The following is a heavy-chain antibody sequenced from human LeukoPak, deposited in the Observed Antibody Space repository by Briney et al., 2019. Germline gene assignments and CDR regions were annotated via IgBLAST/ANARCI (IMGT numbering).Heavy chain of an antibody. V-gene: IGHV4-4*07. CDR2: IYTSGST. Sequence: SETLSLTCTVSGGSISSYYWSWIRQPAGKGLEWIGRIYTSGSTNYNPSLKSRVTMSADTSKNQFSLKLSSVTAADPAVYYCARDRYGSGRPFDYWGQGTLVTVSS. CDR3: ARDRYGSGRPFDY. J-gene: IGHJ4*02. CDR1: GGSISSYY. D-gene: IGHD3-10*01.